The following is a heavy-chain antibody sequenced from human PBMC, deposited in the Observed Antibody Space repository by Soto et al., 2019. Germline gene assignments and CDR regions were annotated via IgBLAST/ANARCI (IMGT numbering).Heavy chain of an antibody. D-gene: IGHD2-15*01. CDR1: GFTFSSYS. Sequence: GGSLRLSCAASGFTFSSYSMNWVRQAPGKGLEWVSSISSSSSYIYYADSVKGRFTISRDNAKNSLYLQMNSLRAEDTAVYYCARDPLGVVVANYYYYGMDVPGQATTVTVAS. V-gene: IGHV3-21*01. J-gene: IGHJ6*02. CDR2: ISSSSSYI. CDR3: ARDPLGVVVANYYYYGMDV.